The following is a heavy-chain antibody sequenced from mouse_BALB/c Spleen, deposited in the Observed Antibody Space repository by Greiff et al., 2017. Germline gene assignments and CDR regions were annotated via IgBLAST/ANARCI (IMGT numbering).Heavy chain of an antibody. CDR1: GYTFTSYT. J-gene: IGHJ4*01. V-gene: IGHV1-4*02. Sequence: QVQLQQSAAELARPGASVKMSCKASGYTFTSYTMHWVKQRPGQGLEWIGYINPSSGYTEYNQKFKDKTTLTADKSSSTAYMQLSSLTSEDSAVYYCARGATPYAMDYWGQGTSVTVSS. D-gene: IGHD3-1*01. CDR2: INPSSGYT. CDR3: ARGATPYAMDY.